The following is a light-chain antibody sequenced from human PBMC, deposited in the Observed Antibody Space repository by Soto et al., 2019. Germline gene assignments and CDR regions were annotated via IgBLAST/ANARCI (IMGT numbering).Light chain of an antibody. CDR3: QQYGRSWT. J-gene: IGKJ1*01. CDR1: QRVFSNY. CDR2: AAS. V-gene: IGKV3-20*01. Sequence: EVVLTQSPVTLSLSPGERATLFCRASQRVFSNYLAWYQQKPGQAPRLVIFAASTRASGIPDRFSGSGSGTDFSLTISRLEPKDSAVYYCQQYGRSWTFGPVTKVEIK.